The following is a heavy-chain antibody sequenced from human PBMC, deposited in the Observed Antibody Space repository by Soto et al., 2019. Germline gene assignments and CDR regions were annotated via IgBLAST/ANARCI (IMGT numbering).Heavy chain of an antibody. CDR3: AKLGDYGGNSIDY. Sequence: QVQLVESGGGVVQPGRSLRLSCAASGFTFSSYGMHWVRQAPGKGLEWVAVISYDGSNKYYADSVKGRFTISRDNSKNTLYLQMNSLRAEDTAVYYCAKLGDYGGNSIDYWGQGTLVTVSS. J-gene: IGHJ4*02. V-gene: IGHV3-30*18. CDR1: GFTFSSYG. CDR2: ISYDGSNK. D-gene: IGHD4-17*01.